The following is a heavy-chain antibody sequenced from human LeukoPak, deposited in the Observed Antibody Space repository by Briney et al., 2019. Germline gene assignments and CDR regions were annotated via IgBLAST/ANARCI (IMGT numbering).Heavy chain of an antibody. CDR2: ISSSGSTI. D-gene: IGHD3-9*01. Sequence: GGSLRLSCAASGFTFSGYEMNWVRQAPGKGLEWVSYISSSGSTIYYADSVKGRFTISRDNAKNSLYLQMNSLRAEDTAVYYCARRKTHFDILTGYYNYGMDVWGQGTTVTVSS. J-gene: IGHJ6*02. V-gene: IGHV3-48*03. CDR1: GFTFSGYE. CDR3: ARRKTHFDILTGYYNYGMDV.